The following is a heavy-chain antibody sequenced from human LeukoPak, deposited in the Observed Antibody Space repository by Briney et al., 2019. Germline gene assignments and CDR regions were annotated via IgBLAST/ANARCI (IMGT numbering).Heavy chain of an antibody. J-gene: IGHJ6*04. D-gene: IGHD2-2*01. CDR2: IYYSGST. V-gene: IGHV4-59*01. CDR1: GGSISSYY. CDR3: ARLLDLYCSSTSCYRDYYYGMDV. Sequence: SETLSLTCTVSGGSISSYYWSWIRQPPGKGLEWIRYIYYSGSTNYNPSLKSRVTISVDTSKNQFSLKLSSVTAADTAVYYCARLLDLYCSSTSCYRDYYYGMDVWGKGTTVTVSS.